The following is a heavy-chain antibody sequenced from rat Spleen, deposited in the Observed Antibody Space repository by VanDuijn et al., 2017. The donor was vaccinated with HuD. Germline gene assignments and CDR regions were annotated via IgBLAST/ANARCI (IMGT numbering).Heavy chain of an antibody. D-gene: IGHD1-11*01. CDR2: IWGDGST. CDR3: TRGGGYSGDY. Sequence: QVQLKESGPGLVQPSQTLSLTCTVSGFSLISNSEHWVRQPPGKGLEWMGGIWGDGSTDYNSALKSRLTITRDTSKSQVFLKMNSLQTEDTAIYFCTRGGGYSGDYWGQGVMVTVSS. CDR1: GFSLISNS. V-gene: IGHV2-1*01. J-gene: IGHJ2*01.